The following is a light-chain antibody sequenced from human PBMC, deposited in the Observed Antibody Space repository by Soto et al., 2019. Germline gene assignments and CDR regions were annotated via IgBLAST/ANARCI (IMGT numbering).Light chain of an antibody. J-gene: IGKJ1*01. V-gene: IGKV3-15*01. CDR2: GAA. Sequence: ETVMTQSPATLSVSPGERATLSCRASQSVFSSLAWYQHNPGQAPRLLIYGAATRATGIPARFSGSGSGTEFTLTSSSLQSDDIAVYYCQQYHNWPAFGQGTKVEIK. CDR3: QQYHNWPA. CDR1: QSVFSS.